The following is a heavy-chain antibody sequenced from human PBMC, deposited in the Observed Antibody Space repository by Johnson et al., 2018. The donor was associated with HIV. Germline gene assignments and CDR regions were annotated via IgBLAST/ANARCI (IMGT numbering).Heavy chain of an antibody. CDR3: TTAYQQWLGPEDAVDI. D-gene: IGHD6-19*01. CDR2: IKSKTDGGTT. J-gene: IGHJ3*02. Sequence: VQLVESGGGLVKPGGSLRLSCAASGFTFSNAWMSWVRQAPGKGLEWVGRIKSKTDGGTTDYAAPVKGRFTISRDDSKNTLYLQMNSLKTEDTAVYYCTTAYQQWLGPEDAVDIWGQGTMVTVSS. V-gene: IGHV3-15*01. CDR1: GFTFSNAW.